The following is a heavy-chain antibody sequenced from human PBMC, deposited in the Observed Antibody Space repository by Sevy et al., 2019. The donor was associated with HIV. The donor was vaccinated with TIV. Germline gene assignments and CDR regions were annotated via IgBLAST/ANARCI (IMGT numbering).Heavy chain of an antibody. J-gene: IGHJ5*02. Sequence: ETLSLTCTVSGVSISNYYWSWIRQLPGKGLEWIGYIYYSGTTNYNPSLQSRVTISVDTSKNQFSLRLSSVTAADTAVYYCARTYYDLWSTYPHRVWWFDPWGQGTLVTVSS. D-gene: IGHD3-3*01. CDR1: GVSISNYY. V-gene: IGHV4-59*13. CDR3: ARTYYDLWSTYPHRVWWFDP. CDR2: IYYSGTT.